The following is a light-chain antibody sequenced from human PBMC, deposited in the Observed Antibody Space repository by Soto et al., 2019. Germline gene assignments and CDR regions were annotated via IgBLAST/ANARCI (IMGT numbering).Light chain of an antibody. V-gene: IGLV1-40*01. CDR2: GNS. CDR1: SSNIGAGYD. CDR3: QSYDSSLSGYV. J-gene: IGLJ1*01. Sequence: QSVLTQPPSVSGAPGQRVTISCTGSSSNIGAGYDVHWYQQLPGTAPKLLIYGNSNRPSGVLDRFSGSKSGTSVSLAITGLQAEDEADYYCQSYDSSLSGYVFGTGTKLTVL.